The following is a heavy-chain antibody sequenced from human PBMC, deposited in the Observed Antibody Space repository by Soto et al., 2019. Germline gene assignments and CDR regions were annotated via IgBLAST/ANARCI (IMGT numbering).Heavy chain of an antibody. D-gene: IGHD6-13*01. CDR2: IYYSGST. CDR1: GGSISSYY. V-gene: IGHV4-59*08. CDR3: ARQGSGSSWYSYYSAMDV. J-gene: IGHJ6*02. Sequence: QVQLQESGPGLVKPSETLSLTCTVSGGSISSYYWSWIRQPPGKGLEWIGYIYYSGSTNYNPSLKSRVTRSVDTSKNQSSLKLSSVNAADTAVYYCARQGSGSSWYSYYSAMDVWGPGTTVTVSS.